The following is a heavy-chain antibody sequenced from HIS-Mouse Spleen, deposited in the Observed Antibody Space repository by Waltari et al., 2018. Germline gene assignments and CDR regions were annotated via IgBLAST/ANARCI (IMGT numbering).Heavy chain of an antibody. D-gene: IGHD6-13*01. Sequence: QLQLQESGPGLVKPSETLSLTCTVSGGSISSSSYYLGWIRQPPGKGLEWIGCIYYSGRTKYNPSRSGRVTIALDTSKDRFSLKVSSGTAADTAVYYCAREIPYSSSWYDWYFDLWGRGTLVTVSS. V-gene: IGHV4-39*07. J-gene: IGHJ2*01. CDR2: IYYSGRT. CDR3: AREIPYSSSWYDWYFDL. CDR1: GGSISSSSYY.